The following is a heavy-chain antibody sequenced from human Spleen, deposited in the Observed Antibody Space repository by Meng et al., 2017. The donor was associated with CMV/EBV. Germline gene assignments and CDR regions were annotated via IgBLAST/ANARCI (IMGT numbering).Heavy chain of an antibody. CDR3: ARGGRDDYSRDAFDM. V-gene: IGHV3-21*01. D-gene: IGHD5-24*01. CDR2: ISYTSSYI. CDR1: GFTFNTYT. J-gene: IGHJ3*02. Sequence: GESLKISCAASGFTFNTYTMNWVRQAPGKGLEWVSSISYTSSYIYYAGSMKGRFTISRDNAKKSLYLLMNSLRAEDTAVYYCARGGRDDYSRDAFDMWGQGTMVTVSS.